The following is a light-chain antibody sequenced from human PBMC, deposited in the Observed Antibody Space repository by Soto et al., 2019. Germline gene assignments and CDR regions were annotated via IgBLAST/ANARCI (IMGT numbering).Light chain of an antibody. Sequence: EIVLTQSPGTLSLSPGERATLSCRASQSVGSNLAWYQQKPGQAPRLLMFGASRRATGIPDRFNGSGSGTDFILTISRLEPEDVAVYYCQQHGTSPYTFGQGTRLEIK. CDR1: QSVGSN. V-gene: IGKV3-20*01. CDR2: GAS. CDR3: QQHGTSPYT. J-gene: IGKJ5*01.